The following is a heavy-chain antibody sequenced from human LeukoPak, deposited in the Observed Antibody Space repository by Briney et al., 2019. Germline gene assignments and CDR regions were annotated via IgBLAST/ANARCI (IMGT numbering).Heavy chain of an antibody. CDR1: GFTFTDYA. CDR3: AKARTPYNSGFDY. CDR2: ISASGSTT. Sequence: GGSLRLSCAASGFTFTDYAMGWVRQAPGQGLEWASTISASGSTTYYADSVRGRFTISRDNSKNTLSLQMSSLRAEDTAVYDCAKARTPYNSGFDYSGQGTLVAVSS. J-gene: IGHJ4*02. D-gene: IGHD6-19*01. V-gene: IGHV3-23*01.